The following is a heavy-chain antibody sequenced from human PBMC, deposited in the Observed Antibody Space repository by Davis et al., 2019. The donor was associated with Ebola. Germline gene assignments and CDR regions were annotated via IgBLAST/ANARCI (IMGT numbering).Heavy chain of an antibody. V-gene: IGHV3-23*01. D-gene: IGHD2-2*01. Sequence: GGSLRLSCVASGFTFSRYAMSWVRQAPGKGLEWVSGISDAGSGTSYADSVKGRFSISRDNSKNTLYLQMNSLRAEDTAVYYCAKAQECSRTTCYAFDIWGQGTMVTVSS. J-gene: IGHJ3*02. CDR2: ISDAGSGT. CDR3: AKAQECSRTTCYAFDI. CDR1: GFTFSRYA.